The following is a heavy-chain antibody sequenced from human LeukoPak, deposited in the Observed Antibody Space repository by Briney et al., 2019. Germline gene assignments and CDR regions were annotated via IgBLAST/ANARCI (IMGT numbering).Heavy chain of an antibody. CDR1: GGSFSGYY. CDR3: ARAVRGYCSSTSCYRDYYYGMDV. Sequence: SETLSLTCAVYGGSFSGYYWSWIRQPPGKGLEWIGEINHSGSTNYNPSLKSRVTISVDTSKNQFSLKLSSVIAADTAVYYCARAVRGYCSSTSCYRDYYYGMDVWGKGTTVTVSS. J-gene: IGHJ6*04. CDR2: INHSGST. D-gene: IGHD2-2*02. V-gene: IGHV4-34*01.